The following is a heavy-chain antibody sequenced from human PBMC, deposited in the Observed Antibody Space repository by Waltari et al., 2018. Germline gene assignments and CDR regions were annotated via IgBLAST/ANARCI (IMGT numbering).Heavy chain of an antibody. D-gene: IGHD3-22*01. CDR3: VRAYYDGRLDY. J-gene: IGHJ4*01. CDR1: GFTFNHFW. CDR2: IXNDGSGP. V-gene: IGHV3-74*01. Sequence: EVXLVXSGGGLVQPGGSLRLPCGASGFTFNHFWMNWVRQDAGKGLMWVSRIXNDGSGPIYAESVKGRFTISRDNAKNTLYLQMNSLRPEDTAVYYCVRAYYDGRLDYWGQGTLVTASS.